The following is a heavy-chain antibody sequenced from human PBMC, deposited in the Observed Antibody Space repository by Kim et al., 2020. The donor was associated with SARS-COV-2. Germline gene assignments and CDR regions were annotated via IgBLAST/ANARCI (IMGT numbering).Heavy chain of an antibody. CDR2: ISSSSSTI. CDR1: GFTFSSYS. Sequence: GGSLRLSCAASGFTFSSYSMHWVRQAPGKGLEWVSYISSSSSTIYYADSVKGRFTISRDNAKNSLYLQMNSLRDEDTAVYYCARGSYGGNVRFDYWGQGTLVTVSS. CDR3: ARGSYGGNVRFDY. V-gene: IGHV3-48*02. J-gene: IGHJ4*02. D-gene: IGHD4-17*01.